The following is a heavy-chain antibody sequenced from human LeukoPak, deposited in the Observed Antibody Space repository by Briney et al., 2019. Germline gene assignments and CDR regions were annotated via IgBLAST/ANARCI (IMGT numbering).Heavy chain of an antibody. Sequence: ASVKVSCKASGGTFSSYAISWVRQAPGQGLEWMGRIIPILGIANYAQKFQGRVTITADKSTSTAHMELSSLRSEDTAVYYCASGSYSGYDYYYYGMDVWGQGTTVTVSS. CDR3: ASGSYSGYDYYYYGMDV. CDR1: GGTFSSYA. CDR2: IIPILGIA. V-gene: IGHV1-69*04. J-gene: IGHJ6*02. D-gene: IGHD5-12*01.